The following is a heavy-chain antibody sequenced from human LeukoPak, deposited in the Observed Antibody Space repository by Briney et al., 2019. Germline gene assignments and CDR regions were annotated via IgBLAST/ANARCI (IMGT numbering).Heavy chain of an antibody. CDR3: ARGLPGARIPYHFDS. CDR1: GDSMSNGGYF. J-gene: IGHJ4*02. V-gene: IGHV4-31*03. Sequence: SETLSLTCTVSGDSMSNGGYFWSWIRQHPGKGLEWIGYIYYTGSTTYNPSLQRRVTISVDTSKNNFSLRLNPVTAADTAVYFCARGLPGARIPYHFDSWGQGTLVAVSS. D-gene: IGHD1-1*01. CDR2: IYYTGST.